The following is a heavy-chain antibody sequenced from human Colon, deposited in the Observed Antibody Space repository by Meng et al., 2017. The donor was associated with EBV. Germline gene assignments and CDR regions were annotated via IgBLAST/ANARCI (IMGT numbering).Heavy chain of an antibody. J-gene: IGHJ4*02. CDR3: ARDRGGLGAFDY. CDR2: IYYSGST. Sequence: QVQLQEAGPGLVKPSQTLSLTFTVSGGSISSGDYYWSWIRQPPGKGLEWIGYIYYSGSTYYNPSLKSRVTISVDTSKNQFSLKLSSVTAADTAVYYCARDRGGLGAFDYWGQGTLVTVSS. CDR1: GGSISSGDYY. D-gene: IGHD5-12*01. V-gene: IGHV4-30-4*01.